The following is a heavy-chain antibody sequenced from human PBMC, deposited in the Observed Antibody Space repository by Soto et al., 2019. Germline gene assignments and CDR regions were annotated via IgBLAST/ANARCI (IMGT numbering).Heavy chain of an antibody. D-gene: IGHD1-1*01. CDR3: AKEAGRTYYFDY. V-gene: IGHV3-30*18. CDR1: GFTFSSYG. CDR2: ISYDGSNK. J-gene: IGHJ4*02. Sequence: RGSLRLSCAASGFTFSSYGMHWVRQAPGKGLEWVAVISYDGSNKYYADSVKGRFTISRDNSKNTLYLQMNSLRAEDTAVYYCAKEAGRTYYFDYWGQGTLVTVSS.